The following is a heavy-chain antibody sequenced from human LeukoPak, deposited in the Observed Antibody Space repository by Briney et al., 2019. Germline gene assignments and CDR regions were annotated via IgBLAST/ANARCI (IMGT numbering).Heavy chain of an antibody. CDR3: ARKPLSGGYGGTIDY. CDR1: GFTLSSYW. V-gene: IGHV3-74*01. CDR2: INNDGIST. D-gene: IGHD5-12*01. Sequence: GGSLRLSCATSGFTLSSYWMHWVRQVPGKGLEWPSRINNDGISTSYADSVKGRFTISRDNAKNTLYLQMNSLRAEDTAIYYCARKPLSGGYGGTIDYWGQGTLVTVSS. J-gene: IGHJ4*02.